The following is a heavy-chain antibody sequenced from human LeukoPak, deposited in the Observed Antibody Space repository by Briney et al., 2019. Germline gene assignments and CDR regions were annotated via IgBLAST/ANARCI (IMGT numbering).Heavy chain of an antibody. CDR3: ARDSTTGLLGY. CDR1: GGSISNYY. V-gene: IGHV4-59*01. D-gene: IGHD1-1*01. Sequence: SETLSLTCTVSGGSISNYYWSWIRQPPGKGLEWIGYIYYSGRTNYNPSLKSRLTISVDTSKNQFSLKLSSVTAADTAVYYCARDSTTGLLGYWGQGTLVTVSS. J-gene: IGHJ4*02. CDR2: IYYSGRT.